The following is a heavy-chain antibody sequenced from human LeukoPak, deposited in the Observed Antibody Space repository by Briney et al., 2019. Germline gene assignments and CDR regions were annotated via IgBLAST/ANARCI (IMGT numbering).Heavy chain of an antibody. D-gene: IGHD5-12*01. CDR2: ISDGSRDT. CDR3: TTRLRNHFDY. V-gene: IGHV3-23*01. Sequence: PGGSLRLSCATSRLTFSSFTMNWLRQAPRKGLEWVSTISDGSRDTHYAGSVKGRFTISRDDSQNIVYLQMDSPRAEDTALYYCTTRLRNHFDYWGQGTQVTVSS. J-gene: IGHJ4*02. CDR1: RLTFSSFT.